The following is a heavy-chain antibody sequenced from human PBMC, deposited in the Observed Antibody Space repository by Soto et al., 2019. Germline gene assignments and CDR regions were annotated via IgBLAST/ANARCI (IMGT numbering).Heavy chain of an antibody. CDR3: ARVKGGAIFGVFDY. CDR2: IYPSGST. J-gene: IGHJ4*02. D-gene: IGHD3-3*01. V-gene: IGHV4-30-2*01. Sequence: QLQLQESGSGLVKPSQTLSLTCAVSGGSISSGGYSWSWIRQPPGKRLAWLGYIYPSGSTHYNPSLNIRVTIPVHRSKTQFSLKLSSVTAAATAVYYCARVKGGAIFGVFDYWGLRTLVTVSS. CDR1: GGSISSGGYS.